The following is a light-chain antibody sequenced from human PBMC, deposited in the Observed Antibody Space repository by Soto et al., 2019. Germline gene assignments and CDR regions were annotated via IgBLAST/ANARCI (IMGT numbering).Light chain of an antibody. CDR3: QQYSNRYT. V-gene: IGKV3D-15*01. CDR1: QSVSSS. J-gene: IGKJ2*01. CDR2: GAS. Sequence: EIVMTQSPATLSVSPGERATLSCRASQSVSSSLAWYQHKPGQAPRLLIHGASIRATGIPGRFSGSGSGTEFTLTISSLQSEDFAAYYCQQYSNRYTFGQGTKLEIK.